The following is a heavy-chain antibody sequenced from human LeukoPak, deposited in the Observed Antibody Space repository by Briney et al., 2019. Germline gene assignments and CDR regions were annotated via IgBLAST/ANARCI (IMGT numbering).Heavy chain of an antibody. CDR1: GFTFNIYS. D-gene: IGHD3-22*01. V-gene: IGHV3-23*01. CDR3: AKDRPNYHESNGHYYRLNGDS. J-gene: IGHJ5*01. Sequence: GGSLRLSCVASGFTFNIYSMSWVRQAPGKGLEWVSSITSSGDATFYADSVKDHFTISRDNSRSTLYLQMSRLRVEDTAVYYCAKDRPNYHESNGHYYRLNGDSWGQGTLATVSS. CDR2: ITSSGDAT.